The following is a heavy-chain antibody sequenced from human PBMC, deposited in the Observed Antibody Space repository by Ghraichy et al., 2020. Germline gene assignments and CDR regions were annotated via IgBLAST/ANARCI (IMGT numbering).Heavy chain of an antibody. D-gene: IGHD3-10*01. CDR1: GFTFSNHA. J-gene: IGHJ4*02. CDR2: ISDSGGST. CDR3: AKERHYNSGTYLVTVDY. V-gene: IGHV3-23*01. Sequence: GGSLRLSCTASGFTFSNHAVSWVRQAPGKGLEWVSAISDSGGSTYYADSVKGRFTISRDNSKNTLYLQMKSLRAEDTAVYYCAKERHYNSGTYLVTVDYWGQGTLVTVSS.